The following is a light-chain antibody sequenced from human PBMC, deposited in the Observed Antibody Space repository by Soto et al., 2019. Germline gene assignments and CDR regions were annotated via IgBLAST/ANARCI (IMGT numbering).Light chain of an antibody. CDR2: EVS. CDR3: TSYTTANTLV. Sequence: QSVLTQPASVSGSPGQSITISCTGTSDDVGAFKYVSWYQQHPGKAPKLLIYEVSRRPSGVSNRFSGSKSGNTASLTISGLQAEDDTDYYCTSYTTANTLVFGTGTKVTVL. CDR1: SDDVGAFKY. V-gene: IGLV2-14*01. J-gene: IGLJ1*01.